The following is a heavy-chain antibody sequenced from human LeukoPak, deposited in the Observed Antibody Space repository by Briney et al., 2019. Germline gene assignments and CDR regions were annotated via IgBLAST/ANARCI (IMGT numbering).Heavy chain of an antibody. Sequence: SVKVSCKASGGAFSSYAMNWVRQAPGQGLEWVGRIIPLLGITNHAQKLQGRVTVTADTSTNTAYMELSSLISDDTAVYYCARARTMITFGGIRHAFDIWGQGTLVTVSS. J-gene: IGHJ3*02. CDR1: GGAFSSYA. D-gene: IGHD3-16*01. V-gene: IGHV1-69*04. CDR2: IIPLLGIT. CDR3: ARARTMITFGGIRHAFDI.